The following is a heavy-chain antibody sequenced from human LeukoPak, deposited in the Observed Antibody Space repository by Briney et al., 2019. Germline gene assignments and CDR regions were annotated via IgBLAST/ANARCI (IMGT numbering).Heavy chain of an antibody. V-gene: IGHV3-7*03. Sequence: GGSLRLSCAASGFTFSSYWMSWVRQAPGEGLEWVANIKQDGSEKYYVDSVTGRFTISRDNAKNSLFLQMNSLRAEDTAVYFCAKTPKSAVAGTMEYWGQGTLVTVSS. CDR1: GFTFSSYW. D-gene: IGHD6-19*01. CDR2: IKQDGSEK. CDR3: AKTPKSAVAGTMEY. J-gene: IGHJ4*02.